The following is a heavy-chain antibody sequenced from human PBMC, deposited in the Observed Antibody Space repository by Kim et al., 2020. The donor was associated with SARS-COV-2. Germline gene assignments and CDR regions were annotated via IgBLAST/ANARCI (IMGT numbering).Heavy chain of an antibody. Sequence: RYADSVKGRVTISRDNAKNTLSLQMNSLRVEDTAVYYCARLKGAAYGMDVWGQGTTVTVSS. CDR3: ARLKGAAYGMDV. J-gene: IGHJ6*02. V-gene: IGHV3-74*01.